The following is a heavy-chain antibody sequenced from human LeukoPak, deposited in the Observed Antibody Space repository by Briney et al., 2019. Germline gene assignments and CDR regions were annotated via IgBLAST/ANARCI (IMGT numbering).Heavy chain of an antibody. J-gene: IGHJ4*02. D-gene: IGHD3-3*01. CDR1: GFTFSGNY. V-gene: IGHV3-53*01. CDR2: IYSGGST. Sequence: GGSLRLSCAASGFTFSGNYMSWVRQAPGKGLEWVSVIYSGGSTFYADSVKGRFTISRDNSKNTLYLQMSSLRAEDTAVYYCARYDFWSGSSDYWGQGTLVTVSS. CDR3: ARYDFWSGSSDY.